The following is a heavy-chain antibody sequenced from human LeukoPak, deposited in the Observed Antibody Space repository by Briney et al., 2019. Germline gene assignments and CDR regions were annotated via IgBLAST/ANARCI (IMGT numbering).Heavy chain of an antibody. CDR3: ARAAGDSSGYYLYFDY. CDR1: GYTFSGYY. Sequence: GASVKVSCKASGYTFSGYYLHWVRQAPGQGLEWMGRINPNNGGTNYAQKFQGRVTMTRDTSISTAYMELSRLRSDDTAVYYCARAAGDSSGYYLYFDYWGQGTLVTVSS. CDR2: INPNNGGT. J-gene: IGHJ4*02. V-gene: IGHV1-2*02. D-gene: IGHD3-22*01.